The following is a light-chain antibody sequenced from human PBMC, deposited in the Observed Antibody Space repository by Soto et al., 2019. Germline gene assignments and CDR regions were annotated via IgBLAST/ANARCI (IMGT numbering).Light chain of an antibody. Sequence: EIVLTQSPGTLSLSPGERDTLSCRASQSFSSSYLAWYQQKPGQAPRLVIYGASSRATGSPDRFSGSGSGTDFTLTISRLEPEDFALYYCQQYVTSITFGQGTRLEI. J-gene: IGKJ5*01. V-gene: IGKV3-20*01. CDR1: QSFSSSY. CDR3: QQYVTSIT. CDR2: GAS.